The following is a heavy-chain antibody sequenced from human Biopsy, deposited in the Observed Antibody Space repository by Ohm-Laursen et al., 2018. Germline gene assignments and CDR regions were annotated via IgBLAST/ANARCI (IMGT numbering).Heavy chain of an antibody. V-gene: IGHV3-33*01. CDR3: ASDRDSSGSFRWNH. D-gene: IGHD6-19*01. J-gene: IGHJ5*02. Sequence: SLRLSCAASGLSFSTYGMHWVRQAPGKGLEWVAVIWYDGSKKYYADSVKGRFTITRDNSKNTLYLQMNSLRAEDTAVYYCASDRDSSGSFRWNHWGQGSLVTVSS. CDR2: IWYDGSKK. CDR1: GLSFSTYG.